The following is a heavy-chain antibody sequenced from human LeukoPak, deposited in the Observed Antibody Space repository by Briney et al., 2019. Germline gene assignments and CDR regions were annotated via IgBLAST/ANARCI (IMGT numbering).Heavy chain of an antibody. D-gene: IGHD2-15*01. CDR1: GGSISSSSYY. J-gene: IGHJ4*02. Sequence: PSETLSLTCTVSGGSISSSSYYWGWIRQPPGKGLEWIGSIYYSGSTYYNPSLKSRVTISVDTSKNQFSLKLSSVTAADTAVYYCARHDCSGGSCYDYFDYWGQGTLVTVSS. CDR3: ARHDCSGGSCYDYFDY. CDR2: IYYSGST. V-gene: IGHV4-39*01.